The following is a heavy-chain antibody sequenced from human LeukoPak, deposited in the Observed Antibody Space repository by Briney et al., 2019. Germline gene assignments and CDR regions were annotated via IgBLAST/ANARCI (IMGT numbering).Heavy chain of an antibody. V-gene: IGHV3-30*02. Sequence: GGSLRLSCAASGFTFSSYGMHWVRQAPGKGLEWVAFIRYDGSNKYYADSVKGRLTISRDNSKNTLYLQMNSLRAEDTAVYYCAKDKGEMATRLLFDYWGQGTLVTVSS. D-gene: IGHD5-24*01. CDR1: GFTFSSYG. CDR3: AKDKGEMATRLLFDY. J-gene: IGHJ4*02. CDR2: IRYDGSNK.